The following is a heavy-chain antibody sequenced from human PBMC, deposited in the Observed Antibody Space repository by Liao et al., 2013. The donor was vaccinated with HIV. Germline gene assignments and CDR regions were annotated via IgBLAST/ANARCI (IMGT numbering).Heavy chain of an antibody. Sequence: QVQLQESGPGLVKPSQTLSLTCTVSGGSLSNGYYYWTWIRQPPGKGLEWIGHIFHSGATYYNLSLKSRLTISVDTSKNQFSLNLRSVTAADTAVYYCARQNDYSNHGGRSYYMDVWGKGTTVTVSS. D-gene: IGHD4-11*01. CDR1: GGSLSNGYYY. CDR2: IFHSGAT. CDR3: ARQNDYSNHGGRSYYMDV. J-gene: IGHJ6*03. V-gene: IGHV4-30-4*01.